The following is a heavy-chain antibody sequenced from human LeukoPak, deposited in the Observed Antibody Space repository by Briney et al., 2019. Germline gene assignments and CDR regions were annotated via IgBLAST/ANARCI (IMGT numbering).Heavy chain of an antibody. J-gene: IGHJ6*02. D-gene: IGHD6-13*01. CDR1: GGSFSGYY. CDR2: INHSGST. V-gene: IGHV4-34*01. CDR3: ARDKAAARYYYYGMDV. Sequence: SSETLSLTCAVYGGSFSGYYWSWIRQPPGKGLEWIGEINHSGSTNYNPSLKSRVTISVDTSKNQFSLKLSSVTAADTAVYYCARDKAAARYYYYGMDVWGQGTTVTVSS.